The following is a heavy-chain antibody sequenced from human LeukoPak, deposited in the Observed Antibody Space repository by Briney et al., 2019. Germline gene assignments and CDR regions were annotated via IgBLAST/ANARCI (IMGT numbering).Heavy chain of an antibody. CDR1: GGSISSSRYY. J-gene: IGHJ5*02. CDR3: ARRVGDNWFDP. Sequence: PSETLSLTCTLSGGSISSSRYYWGWIRQPPGKGLEWIGSIDYSGSTYYTPSLKSRVTISVDTSKNQFSLRLSSVTAADTAVYYCARRVGDNWFDPWGQGTLVTVSS. CDR2: IDYSGST. V-gene: IGHV4-39*01.